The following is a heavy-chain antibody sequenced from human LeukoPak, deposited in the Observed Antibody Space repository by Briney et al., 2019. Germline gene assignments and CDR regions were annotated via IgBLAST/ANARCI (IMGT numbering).Heavy chain of an antibody. CDR3: ARGLYDSSGYYYFPHY. CDR1: GFSFSNRD. J-gene: IGHJ4*02. D-gene: IGHD3-22*01. Sequence: PGGSLRLSCAASGFSFSNRDMKWVHQAPGKGLEWVSGASWNGCRTHYADSVKGRFIISRDNSRDTLYLQMNSLRAEDTAVYYCARGLYDSSGYYYFPHYWGQGTLVTVSS. CDR2: ASWNGCRT. V-gene: IGHV3-35*01.